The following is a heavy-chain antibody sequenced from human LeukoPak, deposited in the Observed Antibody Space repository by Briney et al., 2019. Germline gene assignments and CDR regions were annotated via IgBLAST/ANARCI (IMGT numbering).Heavy chain of an antibody. Sequence: SETLSLTCTVSGVSMSNHYWSWLRHPPGEGLEWSGYIYGSATTKYNPSLSSRVTMSADTSKNQFSLKLTSVAGGDTALPYFASRPADSNWYGVFDFWSRGTLVTVSS. J-gene: IGHJ4*02. D-gene: IGHD6-13*01. CDR1: GVSMSNHY. CDR2: IYGSATT. CDR3: ASRPADSNWYGVFDF. V-gene: IGHV4-59*11.